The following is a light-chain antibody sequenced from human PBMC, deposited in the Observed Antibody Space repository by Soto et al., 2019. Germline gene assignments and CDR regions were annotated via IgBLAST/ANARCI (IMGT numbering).Light chain of an antibody. V-gene: IGKV1-5*01. CDR2: GAS. Sequence: DIQMTQSPSTLSASVGDRVTITCRASQSITNWLAWYQQKPGKAPKLLIYGASTLESGVPSRFSGSGSGTEFTLTISSLQSEDFAVYYCQQYNNWPPWTFGQGTKVDIK. CDR1: QSITNW. CDR3: QQYNNWPPWT. J-gene: IGKJ1*01.